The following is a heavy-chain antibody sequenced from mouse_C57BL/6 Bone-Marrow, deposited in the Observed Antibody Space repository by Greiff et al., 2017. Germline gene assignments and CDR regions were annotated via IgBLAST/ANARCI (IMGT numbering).Heavy chain of an antibody. D-gene: IGHD2-4*01. CDR1: GYTFTDYY. CDR3: AREDYWFAY. V-gene: IGHV1-19*01. CDR2: INPYNGGT. Sequence: VQLQQSGPVLVKPGASVKMSCKASGYTFTDYYMNWVKQSHGKSLEWIGVINPYNGGTSYNQKFKGKATLTVDKSSSTAYMELNSLTSEDSAFYYCAREDYWFAYWGQGTLVTVSA. J-gene: IGHJ3*01.